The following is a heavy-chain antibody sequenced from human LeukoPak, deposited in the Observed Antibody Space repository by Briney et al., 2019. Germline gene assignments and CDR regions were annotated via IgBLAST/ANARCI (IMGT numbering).Heavy chain of an antibody. Sequence: ASVKVSCKASGGTFSSYAISWVRQAPGQGLEWMGGIIPIFGTANYAQKFQGRVTITTDESTSTAYMELSSLRPEDTAVYYCARGSDSYSSGYWDWGQGTLVTVSS. J-gene: IGHJ4*02. CDR1: GGTFSSYA. CDR3: ARGSDSYSSGYWD. D-gene: IGHD3-22*01. CDR2: IIPIFGTA. V-gene: IGHV1-69*05.